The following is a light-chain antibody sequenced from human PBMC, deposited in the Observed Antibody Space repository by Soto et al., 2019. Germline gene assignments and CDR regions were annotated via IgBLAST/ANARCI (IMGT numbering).Light chain of an antibody. CDR2: KAT. J-gene: IGKJ1*01. CDR3: QRYNTNSRT. Sequence: DTQMPQSPSTLSASVGDRVTITCRASQSINTWLAWYQQKPRRAPKLLIYKATTLQSGVPSRFSGSGSGTEFTLTIGSLQPDDFATYFCQRYNTNSRTFGQGTKVEV. CDR1: QSINTW. V-gene: IGKV1-5*03.